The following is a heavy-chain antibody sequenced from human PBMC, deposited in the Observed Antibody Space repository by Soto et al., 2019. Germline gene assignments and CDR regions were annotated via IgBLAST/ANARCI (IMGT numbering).Heavy chain of an antibody. D-gene: IGHD2-2*02. Sequence: SQTLSLTCVISGDSVSRNSAAWNWIRQSPSRGLEWLGRTYYRSKWYNDYAVSVKSRITINPDTSKNQFSLQLNSVTPEDTAVYYCATGVFPAAITDAFDIWGQGTMVTVSS. CDR1: GDSVSRNSAA. V-gene: IGHV6-1*01. CDR3: ATGVFPAAITDAFDI. CDR2: TYYRSKWYN. J-gene: IGHJ3*02.